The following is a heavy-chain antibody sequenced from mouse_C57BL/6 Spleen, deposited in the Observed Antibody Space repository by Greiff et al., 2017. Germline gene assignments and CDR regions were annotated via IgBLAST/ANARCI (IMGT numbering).Heavy chain of an antibody. CDR3: ARGDLYYYGSSYFDY. V-gene: IGHV1-53*01. CDR2: INPSNGGT. Sequence: VQLQQPGTELVKPGASVKLSCKASGYTFTSYWMHWVKQRPGQGLEWIGNINPSNGGTNYNEKFKSKATLTVDKSSSTAYMQLSSLTSEDSAVYYCARGDLYYYGSSYFDYWGQGTTLTVSS. J-gene: IGHJ2*01. CDR1: GYTFTSYW. D-gene: IGHD1-1*01.